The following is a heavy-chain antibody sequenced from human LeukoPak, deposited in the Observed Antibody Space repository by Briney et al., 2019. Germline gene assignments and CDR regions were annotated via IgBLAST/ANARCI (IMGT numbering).Heavy chain of an antibody. CDR1: GGSISSYY. Sequence: SETLSLTCTVSGGSISSYYWSWIRQPPGKGLEWIGYICYSGSTNYNPSLKSRVTISVDTSKNQFSLKLSSVTAADTAAYYCARAPQWELYMDVWGKGTTVTVSS. CDR3: ARAPQWELYMDV. J-gene: IGHJ6*03. V-gene: IGHV4-59*01. D-gene: IGHD1-26*01. CDR2: ICYSGST.